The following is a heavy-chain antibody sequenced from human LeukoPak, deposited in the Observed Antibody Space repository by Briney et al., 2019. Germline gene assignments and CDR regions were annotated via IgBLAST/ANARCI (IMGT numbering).Heavy chain of an antibody. D-gene: IGHD6-13*01. Sequence: SETLSLTCAISGYSISSYYWSWIRQPAGKGLEWIGRIYTSGSTNYNPSLKSRVTMSVDTSKNQFSLKLSSVTATDTAVYYCAREWAASVDYWGQGTLVTVSS. CDR1: GYSISSYY. V-gene: IGHV4-4*07. CDR3: AREWAASVDY. CDR2: IYTSGST. J-gene: IGHJ4*02.